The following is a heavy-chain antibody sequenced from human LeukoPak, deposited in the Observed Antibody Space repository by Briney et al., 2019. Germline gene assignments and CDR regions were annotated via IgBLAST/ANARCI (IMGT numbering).Heavy chain of an antibody. Sequence: PSETLSLTCTVSGGSISSSSYYWGWIRQPPGKGLKWIGSIYYSGSTYYNPSLKSRVTISVDTSKNQFSLNLSSVTAADTAVYYCARHDYGGSFDYWGQGTLVTVSS. V-gene: IGHV4-39*01. D-gene: IGHD4-23*01. CDR3: ARHDYGGSFDY. CDR2: IYYSGST. J-gene: IGHJ4*02. CDR1: GGSISSSSYY.